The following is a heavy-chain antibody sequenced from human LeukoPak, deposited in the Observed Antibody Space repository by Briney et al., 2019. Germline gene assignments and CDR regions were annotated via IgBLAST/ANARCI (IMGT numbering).Heavy chain of an antibody. Sequence: GESLKISCKGSGYRFTSYWISWVRQMPGKGLEWMGRIDPSDSYTNYSPSFQGHVTISADKSISTAYLQWSSLKASDTAMYYCAIATYYYGSGSYFDYWGQGTLATVSS. V-gene: IGHV5-10-1*01. J-gene: IGHJ4*02. D-gene: IGHD3-10*01. CDR2: IDPSDSYT. CDR3: AIATYYYGSGSYFDY. CDR1: GYRFTSYW.